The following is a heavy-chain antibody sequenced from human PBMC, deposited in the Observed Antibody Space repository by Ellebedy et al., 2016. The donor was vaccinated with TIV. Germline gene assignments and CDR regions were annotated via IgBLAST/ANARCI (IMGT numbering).Heavy chain of an antibody. V-gene: IGHV4-59*01. D-gene: IGHD6-19*01. CDR2: IYNTGST. CDR1: NGSISNYY. Sequence: MPSETLSLTCSLSNGSISNYYWSWIRKPPGKGLEWIGYIYNTGSTKYNPSLASRVTISVDASKNPVSLKLQSVIAADTAVYYCARDLGLALRAMDVWGQGTSVAVSS. CDR3: ARDLGLALRAMDV. J-gene: IGHJ6*02.